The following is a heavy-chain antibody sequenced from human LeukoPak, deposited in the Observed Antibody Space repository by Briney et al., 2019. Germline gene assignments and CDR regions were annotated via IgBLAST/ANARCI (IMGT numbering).Heavy chain of an antibody. J-gene: IGHJ4*02. Sequence: GASVKVSCKASGYTFTGYYMHWVRQAPGQGLEWMGWINPNSGGTNYAQKFQGRVTMTRDTSINTAYMELTRLRSDDTAVYYCAKLAAPGTAYYFDYWGQETLVTVSS. CDR2: INPNSGGT. V-gene: IGHV1-2*02. CDR3: AKLAAPGTAYYFDY. CDR1: GYTFTGYY. D-gene: IGHD6-13*01.